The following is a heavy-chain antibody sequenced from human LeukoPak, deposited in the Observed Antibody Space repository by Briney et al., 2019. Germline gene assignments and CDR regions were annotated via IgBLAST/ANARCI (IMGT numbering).Heavy chain of an antibody. Sequence: PEGSLRLSCAASGFTFSSYAMSWVRQAPGKGLEWVSAISGIGGSTYYADSVKGRFTISRDNSKNTLYLQMNSLRAEDTAVYYCAKARIAVAGRGYYFDYWGQGTLVTVSS. J-gene: IGHJ4*02. D-gene: IGHD6-19*01. V-gene: IGHV3-23*01. CDR2: ISGIGGST. CDR3: AKARIAVAGRGYYFDY. CDR1: GFTFSSYA.